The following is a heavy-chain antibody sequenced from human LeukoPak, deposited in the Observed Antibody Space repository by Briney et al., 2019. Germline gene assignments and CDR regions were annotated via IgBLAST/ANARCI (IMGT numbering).Heavy chain of an antibody. Sequence: QPGESLGLSCAASGFIFRNFGMSWIRQAPGKGLEWVSHISDVVAHTWYADSVKGRFIISRDNSNNRVFLQMNSLRPEDTALYYCAKDNYGGVYASWGQGTLVTVSS. J-gene: IGHJ5*02. V-gene: IGHV3-23*01. CDR3: AKDNYGGVYAS. D-gene: IGHD3-16*01. CDR1: GFIFRNFG. CDR2: ISDVVAHT.